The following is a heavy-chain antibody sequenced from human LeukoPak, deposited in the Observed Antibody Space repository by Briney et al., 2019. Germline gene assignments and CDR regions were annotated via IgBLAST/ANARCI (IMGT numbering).Heavy chain of an antibody. J-gene: IGHJ4*02. V-gene: IGHV3-13*01. Sequence: PGGSLRLSCAASGFTFSSYDMHWVRQATGKGLEWVSAIGTAGDTYYPGSVKGRFTISRENAKNSLYLQMNSLRAGDTAVYYCARGQQLFRSYYFDYWGQGTLVTVSS. CDR3: ARGQQLFRSYYFDY. CDR2: IGTAGDT. D-gene: IGHD6-6*01. CDR1: GFTFSSYD.